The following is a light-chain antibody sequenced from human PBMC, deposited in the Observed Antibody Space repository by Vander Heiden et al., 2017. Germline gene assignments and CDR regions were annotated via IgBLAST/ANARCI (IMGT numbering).Light chain of an antibody. CDR2: WHN. Sequence: QSVLAQPPSASGPPGQRVTISCSGSSSNIGSNYVHWYQHLPGTAPKLLIYWHNQRPSGVPDRFSGSKSGTSASLAISGLRSEDEADYYCSAWDDSLSGPVFGGGTKLTVL. V-gene: IGLV1-47*01. J-gene: IGLJ2*01. CDR3: SAWDDSLSGPV. CDR1: SSNIGSNY.